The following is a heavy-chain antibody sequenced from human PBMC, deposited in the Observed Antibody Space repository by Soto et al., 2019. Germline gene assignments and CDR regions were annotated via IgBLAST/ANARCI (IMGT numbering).Heavy chain of an antibody. CDR3: ESTAAVYADYYGMDV. V-gene: IGHV4-34*01. J-gene: IGHJ6*02. CDR2: INHSGST. D-gene: IGHD2-2*01. CDR1: GGSFSGYY. Sequence: PSETLSLTCAVYGGSFSGYYWSWIRQPPGKGLEWIGEINHSGSTNYNPSLKSRVTISVDTSKNQFSLKLSSVTAADTAVYYCESTAAVYADYYGMDVSGQGTTVTVYS.